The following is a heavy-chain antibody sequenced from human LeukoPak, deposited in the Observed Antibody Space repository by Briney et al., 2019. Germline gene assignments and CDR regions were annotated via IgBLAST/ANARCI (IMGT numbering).Heavy chain of an antibody. CDR3: AKARPNTYGDWTAFDY. V-gene: IGHV3-23*01. D-gene: IGHD4-17*01. Sequence: GGSLRLSWAASGFSFNYYVVSWVRQAPGKGLEWVSAISGSGVSTYYADSVKGRFAVSRDNSKNTLYLQMNSLRAEDTAVYYCAKARPNTYGDWTAFDYWGQGTLVTVSS. CDR1: GFSFNYYV. CDR2: ISGSGVST. J-gene: IGHJ4*02.